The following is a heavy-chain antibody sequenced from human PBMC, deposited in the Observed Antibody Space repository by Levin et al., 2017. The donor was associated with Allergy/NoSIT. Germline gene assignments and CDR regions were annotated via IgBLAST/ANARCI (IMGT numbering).Heavy chain of an antibody. CDR3: ARANTELWFGELSASFDY. J-gene: IGHJ4*02. Sequence: SETLSLTCAVSGGSISSSNWWSWVRQPPGKGLEWIGEIYHSGSTNYNPSLKSRVTISVDKSKNQFSLKLSSVTAADTAVYYCARANTELWFGELSASFDYWGQGTLVTVSS. CDR1: GGSISSSNW. V-gene: IGHV4-4*02. D-gene: IGHD3-10*01. CDR2: IYHSGST.